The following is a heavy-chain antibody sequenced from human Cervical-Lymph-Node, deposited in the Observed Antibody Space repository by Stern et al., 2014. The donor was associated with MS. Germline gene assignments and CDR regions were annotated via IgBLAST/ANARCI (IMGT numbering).Heavy chain of an antibody. V-gene: IGHV3-30*03. J-gene: IGHJ4*02. Sequence: VQLEESGGAVVQPGRSLRLSCAASGFTFSSYGMHWVRQAPGKGLELVTVISDDGNHTYYAPSVKGRFTISRDNSKNTLHLQMNSVTPDDTAIYYCARDYEDTSMLFDHWGQGTLVTVSS. CDR2: ISDDGNHT. D-gene: IGHD2-8*01. CDR1: GFTFSSYG. CDR3: ARDYEDTSMLFDH.